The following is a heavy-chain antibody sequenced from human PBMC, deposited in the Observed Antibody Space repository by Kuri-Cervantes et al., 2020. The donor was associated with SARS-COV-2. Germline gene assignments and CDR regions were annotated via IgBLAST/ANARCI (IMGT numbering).Heavy chain of an antibody. Sequence: LSLTCAASGFTFSSYGMHWVRQAPGKGLEWVAVISYDGSNKYYADSVKGRFTISRDNSKNTLYLQMNSLRAEDTAVYYCAKVSARVVPAAMDYWGQGTVVTVSS. J-gene: IGHJ4*02. CDR3: AKVSARVVPAAMDY. CDR1: GFTFSSYG. V-gene: IGHV3-30*18. D-gene: IGHD2-2*01. CDR2: ISYDGSNK.